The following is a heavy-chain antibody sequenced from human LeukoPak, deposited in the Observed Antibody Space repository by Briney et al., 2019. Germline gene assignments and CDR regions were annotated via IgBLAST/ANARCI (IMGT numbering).Heavy chain of an antibody. CDR2: IRYDGSNK. CDR1: GFTFSSYG. Sequence: GGSLRLSCAASGFTFSSYGMHWVRQAPGKGLEWVAFIRYDGSNKYYADSVEGRFTISRDNSKNTLYLQMNSLRAEDTAVYYCATVNRMHESSTSCPFDYWGQGTLVTVSS. J-gene: IGHJ4*02. V-gene: IGHV3-30*02. CDR3: ATVNRMHESSTSCPFDY. D-gene: IGHD2-2*01.